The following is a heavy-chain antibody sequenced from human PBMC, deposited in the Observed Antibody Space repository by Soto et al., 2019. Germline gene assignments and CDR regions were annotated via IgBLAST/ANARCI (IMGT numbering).Heavy chain of an antibody. CDR3: ARVLVPVGYYYDY. V-gene: IGHV3-23*01. Sequence: PGGSLRLSCAASGLTFSNSAMSWVRQAPGKGLDWVSSISDSGVSTYYADSVKGRFTISRDNSKSTLYLQMNSLRAEDTAVYYCARVLVPVGYYYDYWGQGTLVTVSS. D-gene: IGHD3-10*01. CDR1: GLTFSNSA. CDR2: ISDSGVST. J-gene: IGHJ4*02.